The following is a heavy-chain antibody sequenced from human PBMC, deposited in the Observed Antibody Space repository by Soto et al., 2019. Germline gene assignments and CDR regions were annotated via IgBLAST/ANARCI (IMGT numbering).Heavy chain of an antibody. Sequence: QVQLVQSGAEVKKPGSSVKVSCKASGGTFSSYAISWVRQAPGQGLEWMGGLIPIFGTANYAQKFQGRVTITADESTSTAYMELSSLRSEDTAVYYCARSPRTVFSGPRGAFDIWGQGPMVTVSS. J-gene: IGHJ3*02. CDR1: GGTFSSYA. D-gene: IGHD5-12*01. CDR3: ARSPRTVFSGPRGAFDI. V-gene: IGHV1-69*01. CDR2: LIPIFGTA.